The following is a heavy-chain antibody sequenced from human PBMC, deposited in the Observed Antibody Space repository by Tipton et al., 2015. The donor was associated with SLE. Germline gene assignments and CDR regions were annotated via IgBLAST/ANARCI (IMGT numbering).Heavy chain of an antibody. CDR2: ISSSSSYI. D-gene: IGHD3-10*01. J-gene: IGHJ4*02. CDR1: GFTFSSYS. Sequence: SLRLSCAASGFTFSSYSMNWVRQAPGKGLEWVSSISSSSSYIYYADSVKGRFTISRDNAKNSLYLQMNSLRAEDTAAYYCAKDNVDYYGSGSYIDYWGQGTLVTVSS. CDR3: AKDNVDYYGSGSYIDY. V-gene: IGHV3-21*01.